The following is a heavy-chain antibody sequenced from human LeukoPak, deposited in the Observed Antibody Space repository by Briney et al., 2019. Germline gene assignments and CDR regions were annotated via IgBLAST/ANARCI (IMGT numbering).Heavy chain of an antibody. Sequence: SETLSLTCTVSGGSISSSSYYWGWIRQPPGKGLEWIGSIYYSGSTYYNPSLKSRVTISVDTSKNQFSLKLSSVTAADTAVYYCARDRRYGDYHYYGMDVWGQGTTVTVSS. V-gene: IGHV4-39*07. CDR2: IYYSGST. CDR3: ARDRRYGDYHYYGMDV. D-gene: IGHD4-17*01. CDR1: GGSISSSSYY. J-gene: IGHJ6*02.